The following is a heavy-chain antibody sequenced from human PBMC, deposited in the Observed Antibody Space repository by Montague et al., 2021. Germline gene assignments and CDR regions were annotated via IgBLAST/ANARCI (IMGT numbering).Heavy chain of an antibody. V-gene: IGHV3-53*01. J-gene: IGHJ4*02. Sequence: SLRLSCAVSGFTVSNNYMSWVRQAPGKGLEWVSVIYTGDMTYYADSVKGRFTISRDNSKNTLHLQMNSLRVEDTAVYYCARDVPYSSGWYQDSWGQGTLVIVSS. D-gene: IGHD6-19*01. CDR3: ARDVPYSSGWYQDS. CDR2: IYTGDMT. CDR1: GFTVSNNY.